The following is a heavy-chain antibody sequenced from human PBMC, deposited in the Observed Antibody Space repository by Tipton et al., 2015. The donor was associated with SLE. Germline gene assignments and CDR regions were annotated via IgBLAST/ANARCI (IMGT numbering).Heavy chain of an antibody. V-gene: IGHV3-9*01. J-gene: IGHJ4*02. CDR1: GFTFDDYA. Sequence: VQLVQSGGGLVQPGRSLRLSCAASGFTFDDYAMHWVRQAPGKGLEWVSGISWNSGSIGYADSVKGRFTISRDNAKNSLYLQMNSLRAEDTALYYCAKVATGFGELLQVYFDYWGQGTLVTVSS. CDR3: AKVATGFGELLQVYFDY. CDR2: ISWNSGSI. D-gene: IGHD3-10*01.